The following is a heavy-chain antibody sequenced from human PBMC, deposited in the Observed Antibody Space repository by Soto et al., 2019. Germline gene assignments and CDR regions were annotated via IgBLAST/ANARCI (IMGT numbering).Heavy chain of an antibody. D-gene: IGHD3-3*02. CDR3: ATDGHSRADFDI. V-gene: IGHV3-11*06. J-gene: IGHJ3*02. CDR2: ISSSSSYI. CDR1: GFTFSDHY. Sequence: PGGSLRLSCAASGFTFSDHYMNWIRQAPGKGLEWVSYISSSSSYINYADSVKGRFTISRDNARKSLYLQMNSLRAEDTAVYYCATDGHSRADFDIWGQGTMVTVSS.